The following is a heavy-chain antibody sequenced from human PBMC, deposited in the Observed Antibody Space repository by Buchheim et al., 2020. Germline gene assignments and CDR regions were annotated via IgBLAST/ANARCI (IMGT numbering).Heavy chain of an antibody. CDR2: IRSKTDGGTT. J-gene: IGHJ4*02. D-gene: IGHD3-22*01. CDR3: ASGLPTWFFDY. Sequence: VQLVQSGGGPVKPGESIRLSCVVSGFSFSDAWMSWVRQVPGKGLEWVGRIRSKTDGGTTEYAAPVKERFTIYRDDSIKTLWLQINNLKAEDTAVYYCASGLPTWFFDYWGQGAL. CDR1: GFSFSDAW. V-gene: IGHV3-15*01.